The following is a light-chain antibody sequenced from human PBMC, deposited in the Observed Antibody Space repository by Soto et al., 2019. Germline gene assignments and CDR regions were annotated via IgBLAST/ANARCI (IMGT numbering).Light chain of an antibody. V-gene: IGKV3-20*01. Sequence: EIVLTQSPGTLSLSPGERATLSCRSSQSVSSSYLAWYQQKPGQAPRLLIYDVSSRATGIPDRFSGSGCGTDFTLTISRLEPEDFAVYYCQQYSSSPTFGQGTKVEIK. CDR2: DVS. CDR3: QQYSSSPT. CDR1: QSVSSSY. J-gene: IGKJ1*01.